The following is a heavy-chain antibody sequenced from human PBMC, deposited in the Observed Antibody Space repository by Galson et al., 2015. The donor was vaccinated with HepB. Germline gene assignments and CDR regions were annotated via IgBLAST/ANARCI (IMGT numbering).Heavy chain of an antibody. J-gene: IGHJ5*02. CDR3: ANDSVGVVWFNWFDP. Sequence: SLRLSCAASGFTFSSYAMSWVRQAPGKGLEWVSAISGSGGSTYYADSVKGRFTISRDNSKNTLYLQMNSLRAEDTAVYYCANDSVGVVWFNWFDPWGQGTLVTVSS. CDR2: ISGSGGST. CDR1: GFTFSSYA. D-gene: IGHD3-3*01. V-gene: IGHV3-23*01.